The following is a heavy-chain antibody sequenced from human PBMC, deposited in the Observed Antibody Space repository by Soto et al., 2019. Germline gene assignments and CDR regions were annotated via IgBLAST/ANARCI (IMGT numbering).Heavy chain of an antibody. J-gene: IGHJ4*02. CDR1: GGSISSGGYY. V-gene: IGHV4-31*03. CDR2: IYYSGST. CDR3: ARGEGTHTTPPIKIDY. Sequence: SETLSLTCTVSGGSISSGGYYWSWIRQHPGKGLEWIGYIYYSGSTYYNPSLKSRVTISVDTSKNQFSLKLSSVTAADTAVYYCARGEGTHTTPPIKIDYWGQGTLVTVSS. D-gene: IGHD1-1*01.